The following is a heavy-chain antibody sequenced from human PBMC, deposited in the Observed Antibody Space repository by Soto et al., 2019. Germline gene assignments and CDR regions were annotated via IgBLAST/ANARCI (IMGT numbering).Heavy chain of an antibody. D-gene: IGHD3-16*02. CDR2: MNPNSGNT. CDR1: GYTLTSYD. Sequence: ASVKVSCKASGYTLTSYDINWVRQATGQGLEWMGWMNPNSGNTGYAQKFQGRVTMTRNTSIGTAYMELSSLRSEDTAVYYCARGHSRIDYIWGSYRNDAFDIWGQGTMVTVSS. V-gene: IGHV1-8*01. J-gene: IGHJ3*02. CDR3: ARGHSRIDYIWGSYRNDAFDI.